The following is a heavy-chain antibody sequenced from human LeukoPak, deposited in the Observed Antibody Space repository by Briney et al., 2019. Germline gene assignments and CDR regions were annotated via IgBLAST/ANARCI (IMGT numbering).Heavy chain of an antibody. CDR3: ARGYYDSSGYYYELDY. CDR1: GYTFTSYA. D-gene: IGHD3-22*01. V-gene: IGHV1-3*01. Sequence: ASVKVSCKASGYTFTSYAMHWVRQAPGQRLEWMGWINAGNGNTKYSQKFQGRVTITRDTSASTAYMEPSSLRSEDTAVYYCARGYYDSSGYYYELDYWGQGTLVTVSS. CDR2: INAGNGNT. J-gene: IGHJ4*02.